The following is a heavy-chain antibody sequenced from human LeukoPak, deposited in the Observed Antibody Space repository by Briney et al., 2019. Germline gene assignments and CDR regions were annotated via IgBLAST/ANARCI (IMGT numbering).Heavy chain of an antibody. J-gene: IGHJ4*02. V-gene: IGHV3-21*01. CDR2: ISSSSTNI. D-gene: IGHD3-10*01. Sequence: PGGSLRLSCAASGFTFSNYNMNWVRQAPGKGLEWVSYISSSSTNIYYTDSVKGRFTISRDNAKNSLYLQMNSLRAEDTAVYYCAKDLSYYGSGSYPDYWGQGTLVTVSS. CDR3: AKDLSYYGSGSYPDY. CDR1: GFTFSNYN.